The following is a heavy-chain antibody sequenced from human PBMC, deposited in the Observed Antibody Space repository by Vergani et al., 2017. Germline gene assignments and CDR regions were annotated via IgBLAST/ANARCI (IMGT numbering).Heavy chain of an antibody. V-gene: IGHV4-39*01. Sequence: QLQLQESGPGLVKPSETLSLTCTVSGGSISSSSYYWGWIRQPPGKGLEWIGSIYYSGSTYYNPSLKSRVTISVDTSKNQFSLKLSSVTAADTAVYYCARAWWVYWYFDLWGRGTLVTVSS. CDR2: IYYSGST. J-gene: IGHJ2*01. CDR1: GGSISSSSYY. D-gene: IGHD2-15*01. CDR3: ARAWWVYWYFDL.